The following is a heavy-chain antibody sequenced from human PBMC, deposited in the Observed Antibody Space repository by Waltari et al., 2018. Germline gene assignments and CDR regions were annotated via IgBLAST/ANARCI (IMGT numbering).Heavy chain of an antibody. CDR2: INPNSGGT. J-gene: IGHJ1*01. V-gene: IGHV1-2*02. D-gene: IGHD1-26*01. CDR1: GYTFTGYY. CDR3: ARGGSYIEYLQH. Sequence: QVQLVQSGSEVKKPGASVKVSCKTSGYTFTGYYMHWVRQAPGQGLEWMGWINPNSGGTNYAQKFQGRVTLTRDTSISTVYMELSRLRSDDTAIYYCARGGSYIEYLQHWGQGTLVTVSS.